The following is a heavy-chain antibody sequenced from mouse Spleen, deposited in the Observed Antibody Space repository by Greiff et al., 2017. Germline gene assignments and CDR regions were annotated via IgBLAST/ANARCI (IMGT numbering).Heavy chain of an antibody. CDR3: ARVYYDYDDGLYFDY. Sequence: ESGPGLVKPSQSLSLTCSVTGYSITSGYYWKWIRQCPGNKLEWMGYISYDGSNNYNPSLKNRISITRDTSKNQFFLKLNSVTTEDTATYYCARVYYDYDDGLYFDYWGQGTTLTVSS. V-gene: IGHV3-6*01. J-gene: IGHJ2*01. CDR1: GYSITSGYY. CDR2: ISYDGSN. D-gene: IGHD2-4*01.